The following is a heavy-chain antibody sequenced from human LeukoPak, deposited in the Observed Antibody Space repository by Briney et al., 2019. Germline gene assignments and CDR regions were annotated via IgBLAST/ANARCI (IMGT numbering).Heavy chain of an antibody. CDR1: GGSISSGDYY. V-gene: IGHV4-30-4*01. CDR3: ARDGSGSLDV. CDR2: INYSGSI. J-gene: IGHJ6*02. Sequence: PSETLSLTCTVSGGSISSGDYYWSWIRQPPGKGLEWIGYINYSGSIYYNPSLKSRVIISVDTSKNQFSLKLTSVTVADTAVYFCARDGSGSLDVWSQGTTVNVSS. D-gene: IGHD3-10*01.